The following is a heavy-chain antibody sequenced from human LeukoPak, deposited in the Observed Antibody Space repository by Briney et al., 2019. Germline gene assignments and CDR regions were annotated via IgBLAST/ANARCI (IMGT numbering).Heavy chain of an antibody. V-gene: IGHV4-4*09. CDR2: IYTSGRT. CDR3: AGHGGYSSSPSP. CDR1: GGSISSYY. J-gene: IGHJ5*02. Sequence: SETLSLTCTVSGGSISSYYWSWIRQPPGKGLEWIGYIYTSGRTNYNPSLKSRVTISVDTSKNQFSLKLSSVTAADTAVYYCAGHGGYSSSPSPWGPGTLVTVSS. D-gene: IGHD6-13*01.